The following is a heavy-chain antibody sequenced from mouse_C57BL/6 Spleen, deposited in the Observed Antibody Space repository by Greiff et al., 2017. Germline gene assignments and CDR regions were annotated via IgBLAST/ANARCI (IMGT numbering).Heavy chain of an antibody. CDR3: ARSGDGNCWFAY. CDR1: GYAFSSSW. V-gene: IGHV1-82*01. CDR2: IYPGDGDT. D-gene: IGHD2-1*01. Sequence: QVQLQQSGPELVKPGASVKISCKASGYAFSSSWLNWVKQRPGKGLEWIGRIYPGDGDTNYNGKFKGKATLTADKSSSTAYMQLSSLTSEDSAVYFCARSGDGNCWFAYWGQGTLVTVSA. J-gene: IGHJ3*01.